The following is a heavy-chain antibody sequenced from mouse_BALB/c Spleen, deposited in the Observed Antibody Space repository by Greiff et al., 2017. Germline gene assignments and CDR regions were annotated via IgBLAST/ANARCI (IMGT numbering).Heavy chain of an antibody. Sequence: EVKLMESGGGLVKPGGSLKLSCAASGFTFSSYAMSWVRQTPEKRLEWVASISSGGSTYYPDSVKGRFTISRDNARNILYLQMSSLRSEDTAMYYCARGEGYYYGSPVYYFDYWGQGTTLTVSS. CDR3: ARGEGYYYGSPVYYFDY. V-gene: IGHV5-6-5*01. J-gene: IGHJ2*01. CDR2: ISSGGST. CDR1: GFTFSSYA. D-gene: IGHD1-1*01.